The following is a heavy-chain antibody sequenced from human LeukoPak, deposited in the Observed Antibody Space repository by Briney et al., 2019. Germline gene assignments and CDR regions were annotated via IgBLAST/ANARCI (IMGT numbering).Heavy chain of an antibody. CDR3: VKDNPLDY. J-gene: IGHJ4*02. V-gene: IGHV3-30*02. CDR1: GFTFSNYG. CDR2: IRYDGNIK. Sequence: GGSLRLSCGASGFTFSNYGMLWVRQSPGKGLEWVAFIRYDGNIKLYADSMKGRFTISRDNSKNTLYLHINSLRAEDTALYYCVKDNPLDYWGQGTLVIVSS.